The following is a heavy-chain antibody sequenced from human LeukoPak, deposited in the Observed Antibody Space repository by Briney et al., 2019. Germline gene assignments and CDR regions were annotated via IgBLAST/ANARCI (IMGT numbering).Heavy chain of an antibody. CDR1: GFTFSNCW. V-gene: IGHV3-7*04. D-gene: IGHD3-22*01. Sequence: GGSLRLSCAASGFTFSNCWMSWVRQAPGKGLEWVANIKQDGSEKYYVDSVKGRFTISRDNAKNSLSLQMNSLGVEDTAVYYCARGGGRLLGFWGQGTLVTVSS. J-gene: IGHJ4*02. CDR3: ARGGGRLLGF. CDR2: IKQDGSEK.